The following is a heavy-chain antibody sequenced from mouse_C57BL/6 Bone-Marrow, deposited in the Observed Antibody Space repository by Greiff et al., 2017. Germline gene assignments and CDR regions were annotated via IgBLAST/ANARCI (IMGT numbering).Heavy chain of an antibody. D-gene: IGHD3-1*01. CDR1: GYTFTSYW. J-gene: IGHJ2*01. V-gene: IGHV1-69*01. CDR2: IDPSGSYT. CDR3: ARSSGYPDY. Sequence: QVQLQQPGAELVMPGASVKLSCKASGYTFTSYWMHWVKQRPGQGLEWIGEIDPSGSYTNYNQKFKGKATLTVDKSSSTAYMQLSSLTSEDSAVXCCARSSGYPDYWGQGTTLTVSS.